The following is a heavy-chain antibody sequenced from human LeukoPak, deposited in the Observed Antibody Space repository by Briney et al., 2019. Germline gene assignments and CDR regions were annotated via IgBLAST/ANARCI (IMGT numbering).Heavy chain of an antibody. J-gene: IGHJ5*02. Sequence: ASVKVSCKASGYTFTSYDINWVRQATGQGLEWMGWMNPNSGNTGYAQKFQGRVTMTRNTSISTAYMELSSLRSEDTAVYYCARGDYGNQRSNNWFDPWGQGTLVTVSS. CDR2: MNPNSGNT. CDR1: GYTFTSYD. CDR3: ARGDYGNQRSNNWFDP. V-gene: IGHV1-8*01. D-gene: IGHD4-11*01.